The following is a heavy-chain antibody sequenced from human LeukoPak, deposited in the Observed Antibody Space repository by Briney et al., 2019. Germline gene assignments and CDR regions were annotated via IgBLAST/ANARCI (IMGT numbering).Heavy chain of an antibody. D-gene: IGHD6-13*01. CDR1: GYSTSSGYY. CDR2: IYHSGST. CDR3: ARLKSAAGNYYFDY. Sequence: PLETLSLTCAVSGYSTSSGYYWGWIRQPPGKGLEWIGSIYHSGSTYYNPSLKSRVTISVDTSKNQFSLKLSSVTAADTAVYYCARLKSAAGNYYFDYWGQGTLVTVSS. J-gene: IGHJ4*02. V-gene: IGHV4-38-2*01.